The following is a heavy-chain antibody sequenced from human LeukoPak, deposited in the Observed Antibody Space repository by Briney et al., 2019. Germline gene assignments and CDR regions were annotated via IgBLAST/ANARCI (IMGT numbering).Heavy chain of an antibody. J-gene: IGHJ4*02. Sequence: GGSLRLACAASGFTFSSYAMHWVRQAPGKGLEWVAVISYDGSNKYYADSVKGRFTISRDNSKNTLYLQMNSLRAEDTAVYYCARDGSYYFDYWGQGTLVTVSS. CDR1: GFTFSSYA. CDR2: ISYDGSNK. D-gene: IGHD1-26*01. CDR3: ARDGSYYFDY. V-gene: IGHV3-30-3*01.